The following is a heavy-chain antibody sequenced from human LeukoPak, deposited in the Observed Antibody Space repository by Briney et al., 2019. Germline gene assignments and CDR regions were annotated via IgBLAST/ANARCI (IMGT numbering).Heavy chain of an antibody. CDR1: GGSISSGGYY. J-gene: IGHJ4*02. V-gene: IGHV4-31*03. CDR2: IYYSGST. Sequence: SETLSLTCTVSGGSISSGGYYWSWIRQHPGKGLEWIGYIYYSGSTYYNPSLKSRVTISVDTSKNQFSLKLSSVTAADTAVYYCARGKKRSGYDYWGQGTLVTVSS. CDR3: ARGKKRSGYDY. D-gene: IGHD6-25*01.